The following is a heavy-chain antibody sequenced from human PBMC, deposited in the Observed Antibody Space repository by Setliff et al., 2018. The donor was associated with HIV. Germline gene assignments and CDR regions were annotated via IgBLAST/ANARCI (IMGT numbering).Heavy chain of an antibody. V-gene: IGHV3-74*03. J-gene: IGHJ3*02. Sequence: GGSLRLSCAASGFTFSNSWMHWVRQAPGKGLVWVSRINTDGSSATYADSVKGRFTNSRDNAKNTLYLQMSSLRAEDTAVYYCAREMGSTHQAFDIWGQGTVVTVSS. CDR1: GFTFSNSW. CDR3: AREMGSTHQAFDI. CDR2: INTDGSSA. D-gene: IGHD2-15*01.